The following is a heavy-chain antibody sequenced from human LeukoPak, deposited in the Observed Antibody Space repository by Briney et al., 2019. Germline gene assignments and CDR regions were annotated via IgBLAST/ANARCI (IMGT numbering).Heavy chain of an antibody. J-gene: IGHJ6*02. D-gene: IGHD3-9*01. Sequence: GASVKVSCKASGYTFTGYYMHWVRQAPGQGLKWMGWINPNSGGTNYAQKFQGRVTMTRDTSISTAYMELSRLRSDDTAVYYCARCTVMTGWYYYYGMDVWGQGTTVTVSS. CDR2: INPNSGGT. V-gene: IGHV1-2*02. CDR3: ARCTVMTGWYYYYGMDV. CDR1: GYTFTGYY.